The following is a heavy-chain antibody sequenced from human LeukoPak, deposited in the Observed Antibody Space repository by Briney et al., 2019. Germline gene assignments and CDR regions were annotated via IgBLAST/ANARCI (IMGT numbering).Heavy chain of an antibody. D-gene: IGHD3-10*01. J-gene: IGHJ4*02. CDR3: TIWFGEPLRDY. V-gene: IGHV3-73*01. CDR2: IRNKANNYAT. CDR1: GFTFSGSA. Sequence: AGGSLRLSCAASGFTFSGSAMHWVRQASGKGLEWVGRIRNKANNYATTYAASVKGRFTVSRDDSKNTAFLQMNSLKTEDTAVYYCTIWFGEPLRDYWGQGTLVTVSS.